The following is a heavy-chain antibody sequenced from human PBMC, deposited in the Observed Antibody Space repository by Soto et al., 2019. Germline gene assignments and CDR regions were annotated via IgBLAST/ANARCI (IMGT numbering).Heavy chain of an antibody. D-gene: IGHD2-8*01. CDR1: GGSFSGYY. Sequence: SETLSLTCAVYGGSFSGYYWSWIRQPPGKGLEWIGEINHSGSTNYNPPLKSRVTISVDTSKNQFSLKLSSVTAADTAVYYCARPYCTNGVCFDYFDYWGQGTLVTVSS. CDR2: INHSGST. V-gene: IGHV4-34*01. CDR3: ARPYCTNGVCFDYFDY. J-gene: IGHJ4*02.